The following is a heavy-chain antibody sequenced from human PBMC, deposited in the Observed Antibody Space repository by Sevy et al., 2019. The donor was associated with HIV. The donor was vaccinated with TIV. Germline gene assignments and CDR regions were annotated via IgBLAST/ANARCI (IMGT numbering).Heavy chain of an antibody. CDR2: ISNGTTHR. CDR3: ARDRRNYSGQYFDF. D-gene: IGHD1-7*01. CDR1: GFIFSDYY. J-gene: IGHJ4*02. V-gene: IGHV3-11*06. Sequence: GGSLRLSCAASGFIFSDYYMSWIRQSPGKGLEWVSDISNGTTHRKYADSVKGRFTISRDNAKNSLYLQMNSLTVEDTAVYYCARDRRNYSGQYFDFWGQGTLVTVSS.